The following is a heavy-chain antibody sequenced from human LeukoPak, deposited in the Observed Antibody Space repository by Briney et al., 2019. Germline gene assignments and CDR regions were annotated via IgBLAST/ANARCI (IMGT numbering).Heavy chain of an antibody. CDR1: GFSFSTYG. V-gene: IGHV3-66*01. CDR2: IYNDGRT. CDR3: ARGQIYGTGSYFFDH. D-gene: IGHD3-10*01. Sequence: GGSLRLSCADSGFSFSTYGMSWVRQAPGKGLEWVSVIYNDGRTFYTGSVTGRFTISRDSSKNTLYLQMNSLRVEDTAVYYCARGQIYGTGSYFFDHWGQGTLVTVSS. J-gene: IGHJ4*02.